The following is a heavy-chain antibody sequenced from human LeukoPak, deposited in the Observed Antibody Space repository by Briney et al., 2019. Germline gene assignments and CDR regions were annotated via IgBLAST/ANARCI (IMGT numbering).Heavy chain of an antibody. CDR3: AKLTMVRGVSRDTFDY. CDR2: ISYDGSDK. D-gene: IGHD3-10*01. V-gene: IGHV3-30*18. CDR1: GFTFSSYG. Sequence: PGRSLRLSCAASGFTFSSYGMHWVRQAPGKGLEWVAVISYDGSDKYYADSVKGRFTISRDNSKNTLYLQMNSLRAEDTAVYYCAKLTMVRGVSRDTFDYWGQGTLVTVSS. J-gene: IGHJ4*02.